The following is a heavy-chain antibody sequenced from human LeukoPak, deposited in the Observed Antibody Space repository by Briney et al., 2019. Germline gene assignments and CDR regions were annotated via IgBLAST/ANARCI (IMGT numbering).Heavy chain of an antibody. D-gene: IGHD5-18*01. CDR1: GYTFTGYY. Sequence: GASVKVSCKASGYTFTGYYMHWVRQAPGQGLEWMGWINPNSGGTNYAQKFQGRVTMTRDTSISTAYMELSRLRSDDTAVYYCARVMSGYSYGGPSDDAFDIWGQGTMVTVSS. J-gene: IGHJ3*02. CDR2: INPNSGGT. V-gene: IGHV1-2*02. CDR3: ARVMSGYSYGGPSDDAFDI.